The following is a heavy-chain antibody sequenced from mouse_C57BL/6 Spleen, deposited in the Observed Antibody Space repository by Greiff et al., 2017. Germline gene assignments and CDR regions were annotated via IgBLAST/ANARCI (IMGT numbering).Heavy chain of an antibody. CDR3: ARPTIVTTSYYFDY. V-gene: IGHV5-17*01. CDR1: GFTFSDYG. CDR2: ISSGSSTI. D-gene: IGHD2-5*01. J-gene: IGHJ2*01. Sequence: EVQRVESGGGLVKPGGSLKLSCAASGFTFSDYGMHWVRQAPEKGLEWVAYISSGSSTIYYADTVKGRFTISRDNAKNTLFLQMTSLRSEDTAMYYCARPTIVTTSYYFDYWGQGTTLTVSS.